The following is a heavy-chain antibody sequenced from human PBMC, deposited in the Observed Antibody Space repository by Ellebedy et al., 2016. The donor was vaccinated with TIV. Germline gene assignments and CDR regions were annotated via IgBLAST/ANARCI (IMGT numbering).Heavy chain of an antibody. J-gene: IGHJ6*02. CDR1: GGSISSGGYY. V-gene: IGHV4-61*08. Sequence: SETLSLTCAVSGGSISSGGYYWSWIRQPPGKGLEWIGYIYYSGSTNYNPSLKSRVTISVDTSKNQFSLQLSSVTAADTAVYYCARGSNGYYYGMDVWGQGTTVTVSS. D-gene: IGHD6-19*01. CDR2: IYYSGST. CDR3: ARGSNGYYYGMDV.